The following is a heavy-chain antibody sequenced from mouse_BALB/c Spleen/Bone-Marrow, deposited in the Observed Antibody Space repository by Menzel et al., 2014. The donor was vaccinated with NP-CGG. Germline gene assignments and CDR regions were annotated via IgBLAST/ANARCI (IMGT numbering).Heavy chain of an antibody. J-gene: IGHJ4*01. V-gene: IGHV1S127*01. CDR1: GYTFASYW. D-gene: IGHD1-1*01. Sequence: VQLQQSGAELVKPGASVKMSCKASGYTFASYWMHWVKQRPGQGLEWIGVIDPSDSYTSYNQKFKGKATLTVDTSSSTXYMQLSSLTSEDSAVYYCTRWGTTVVAYYAMDYWGQGTSVTVSS. CDR2: IDPSDSYT. CDR3: TRWGTTVVAYYAMDY.